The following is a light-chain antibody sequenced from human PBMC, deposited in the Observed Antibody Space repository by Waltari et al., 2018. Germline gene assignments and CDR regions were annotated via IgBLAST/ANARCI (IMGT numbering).Light chain of an antibody. Sequence: DIVMTQSPDSLAVSLGERATIKCKSSQSILDSSNKRNYLGWYQQKPGQPPKLLIYWASTREFGVPDRFSGSGSGTDFTLPINSLQPEDVAVYYCQQYYSSPPAWTFGQGTKVEIK. CDR3: QQYYSSPPAWT. V-gene: IGKV4-1*01. CDR1: QSILDSSNKRNY. CDR2: WAS. J-gene: IGKJ1*01.